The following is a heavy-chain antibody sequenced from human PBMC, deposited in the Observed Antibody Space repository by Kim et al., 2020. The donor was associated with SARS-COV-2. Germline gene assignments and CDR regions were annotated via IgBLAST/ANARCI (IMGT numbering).Heavy chain of an antibody. CDR2: ISYDGSNK. V-gene: IGHV3-30*18. CDR1: GFTFSSYG. Sequence: GGSLRLSCAASGFTFSSYGMHWVRQAPGKGLEWVAAISYDGSNKYYADSVKGRFTISRDNSKNTLYLQMNSLRAEDTAVYYCAKDTRTPSWIAPSYGMYVWGQVTTVTVSS. D-gene: IGHD1-1*01. CDR3: AKDTRTPSWIAPSYGMYV. J-gene: IGHJ6*02.